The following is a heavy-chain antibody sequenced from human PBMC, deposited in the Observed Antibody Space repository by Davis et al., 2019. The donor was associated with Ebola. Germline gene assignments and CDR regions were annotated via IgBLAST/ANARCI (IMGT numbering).Heavy chain of an antibody. Sequence: GGSLRLSCAASGFTFSSYSMNWVRQAPGKGLEWVSSISSSSSYIYYADSVKGRFTISRDNAKNSLYLQMNSLRAEDTAVYYCARELAGCWFHPWGQGTLVTVSS. J-gene: IGHJ5*02. V-gene: IGHV3-21*01. CDR1: GFTFSSYS. CDR2: ISSSSSYI. CDR3: ARELAGCWFHP. D-gene: IGHD6-19*01.